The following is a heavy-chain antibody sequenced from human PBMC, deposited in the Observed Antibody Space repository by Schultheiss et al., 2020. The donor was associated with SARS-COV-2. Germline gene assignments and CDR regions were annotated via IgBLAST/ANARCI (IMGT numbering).Heavy chain of an antibody. J-gene: IGHJ6*02. D-gene: IGHD6-6*01. CDR2: INPNSGGT. V-gene: IGHV1-2*02. CDR3: ARRYSSSSPYGMDV. CDR1: GYPFTGYY. Sequence: ASVKVSCKASGYPFTGYYMHWVRQAPGQGLEWMGWINPNSGGTNYAQKFQGRVTMTRDTSISTAYMELRSLRSEDTAVYYCARRYSSSSPYGMDVWGQGTTVTVSS.